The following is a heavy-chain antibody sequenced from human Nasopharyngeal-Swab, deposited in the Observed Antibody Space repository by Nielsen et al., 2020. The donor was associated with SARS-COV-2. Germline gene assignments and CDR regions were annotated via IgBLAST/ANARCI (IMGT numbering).Heavy chain of an antibody. D-gene: IGHD1-26*01. Sequence: ESLKISCTVSGYSISSGYYWGWIRQPPGKGLEWIGSIYHSGSTYYNPSLKSRVTISVDTSKNQFSLKLSSVTAGDTAVYYCARDQTVGAYDYWGQGTLVTVSS. CDR2: IYHSGST. CDR3: ARDQTVGAYDY. J-gene: IGHJ4*02. CDR1: GYSISSGYY. V-gene: IGHV4-38-2*02.